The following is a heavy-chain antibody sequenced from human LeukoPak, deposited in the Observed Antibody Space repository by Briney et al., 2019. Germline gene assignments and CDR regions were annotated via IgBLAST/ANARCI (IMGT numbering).Heavy chain of an antibody. Sequence: PGGSLRLSCAASGFTFSSYAMSWVRQAPGKGLEWVSAISGGGGSTYYADSVKGRFTISRDNSKNTLYLQMNILRAEDTAVYYCAKRYYDSSGYYLFDYWGQGTLVTVSS. CDR2: ISGGGGST. J-gene: IGHJ4*02. D-gene: IGHD3-22*01. CDR1: GFTFSSYA. CDR3: AKRYYDSSGYYLFDY. V-gene: IGHV3-23*01.